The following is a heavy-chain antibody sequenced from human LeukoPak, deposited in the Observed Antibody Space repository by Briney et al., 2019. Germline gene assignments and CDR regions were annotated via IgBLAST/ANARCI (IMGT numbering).Heavy chain of an antibody. D-gene: IGHD2-2*01. Sequence: PSETLSLTCAVYGGSFSGYYWSWIRQPPGKGLEWIGEINHSGSTNYNPSLKSRVTISVDTSKNQFSLKLSSVTAADTAVYYCASQIGTGTSTFHFDLWGRGTLVTVSS. CDR1: GGSFSGYY. J-gene: IGHJ2*01. CDR2: INHSGST. V-gene: IGHV4-34*01. CDR3: ASQIGTGTSTFHFDL.